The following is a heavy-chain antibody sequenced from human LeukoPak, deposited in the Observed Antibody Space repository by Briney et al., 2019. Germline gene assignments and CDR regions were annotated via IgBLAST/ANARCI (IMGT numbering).Heavy chain of an antibody. D-gene: IGHD2-21*02. V-gene: IGHV4-38-2*02. Sequence: SETLSLTFTVSGYSISSGYYWSWIRQPPGKGLEWIGSIYYSGSTSYNPSLKNRDHMSVDTPSNHFALQPSLVTLADTSVYYCAREVTEHWGQGTLITVSS. CDR3: AREVTEH. J-gene: IGHJ1*01. CDR1: GYSISSGYY. CDR2: IYYSGST.